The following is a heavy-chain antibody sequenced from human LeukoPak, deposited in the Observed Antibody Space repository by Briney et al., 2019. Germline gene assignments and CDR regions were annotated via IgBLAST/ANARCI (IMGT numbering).Heavy chain of an antibody. V-gene: IGHV3-30*02. D-gene: IGHD6-13*01. CDR2: IRYDGSNK. J-gene: IGHJ6*03. Sequence: PGGSLRLSCAASGFTFSSYGMHWVRQAPGKGLEWVAFIRYDGSNKYYADSVKGRFTISRDNSKNTLYLQMNSLRAEDTAVYYCAKGVRAAAGTGRVYYYYYMDVWGKGTTVTISS. CDR1: GFTFSSYG. CDR3: AKGVRAAAGTGRVYYYYYMDV.